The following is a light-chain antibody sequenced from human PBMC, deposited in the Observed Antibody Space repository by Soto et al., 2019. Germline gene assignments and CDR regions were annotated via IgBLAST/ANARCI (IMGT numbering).Light chain of an antibody. CDR3: QQSYDTVWT. CDR1: QSIVSY. V-gene: IGKV1-39*01. Sequence: DIQMTQSPSSLSASAGDRVTITCRASQSIVSYLNWYQQKPRKAPNLLIYAASSLQSGVPSRFSGSGSGTDFTLTISSLQPEGFATYYCQQSYDTVWTFGQGTKVEIK. J-gene: IGKJ1*01. CDR2: AAS.